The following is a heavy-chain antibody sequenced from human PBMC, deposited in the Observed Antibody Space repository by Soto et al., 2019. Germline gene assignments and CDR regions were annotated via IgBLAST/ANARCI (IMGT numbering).Heavy chain of an antibody. D-gene: IGHD3-3*01. CDR1: GYKVSTWHNFTSYW. Sequence: GEALKISCMGSGYKVSTWHNFTSYWIAWVRQMPGEGLEWMGIIYPGDSDTRYSPSFQGQVTISADKSINSVYLQWSSLKASDTATYYCARLGFNYDFLSGFYNAHHYYAIDVWGQVPTVTVCS. V-gene: IGHV5-51*01. CDR3: ARLGFNYDFLSGFYNAHHYYAIDV. J-gene: IGHJ6*02. CDR2: IYPGDSDT.